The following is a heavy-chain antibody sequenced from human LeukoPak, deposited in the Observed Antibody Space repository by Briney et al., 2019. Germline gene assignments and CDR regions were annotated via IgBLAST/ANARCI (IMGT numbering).Heavy chain of an antibody. CDR2: ISGSGGST. Sequence: GGSLRLSCAASGFTFSSYAMSWVRQAPGKGLEWVSAISGSGGSTYYADSVKGRFTISRDNSKNSLYLQMNSLRTEDTALYYCAKPYYDFWSGYPIPDAFDIWGQGTMVTVSS. CDR3: AKPYYDFWSGYPIPDAFDI. J-gene: IGHJ3*02. V-gene: IGHV3-23*01. CDR1: GFTFSSYA. D-gene: IGHD3-3*01.